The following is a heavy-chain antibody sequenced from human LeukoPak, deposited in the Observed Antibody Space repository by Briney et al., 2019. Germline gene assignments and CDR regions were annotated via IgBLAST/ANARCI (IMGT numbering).Heavy chain of an antibody. J-gene: IGHJ4*02. CDR3: ARHTRVYDILTGYYAFIDY. Sequence: GGSLRLSCAASGFTFSSYWMHWVRQAPGKGLVWVSRINSDGSSTSYADSVKGRFTISRDNAKNTLYLQMNSLRAEDTAVYYCARHTRVYDILTGYYAFIDYWGQGTLVTVSS. CDR2: INSDGSST. V-gene: IGHV3-74*01. CDR1: GFTFSSYW. D-gene: IGHD3-9*01.